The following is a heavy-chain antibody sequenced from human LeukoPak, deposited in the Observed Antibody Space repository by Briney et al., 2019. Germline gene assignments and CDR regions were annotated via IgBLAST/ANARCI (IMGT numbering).Heavy chain of an antibody. D-gene: IGHD4-23*01. CDR2: IEQDGSTK. CDR1: GFTFNIYW. V-gene: IGHV3-7*01. J-gene: IGHJ4*02. CDR3: ARDYDGNLEY. Sequence: PGGSLRLSCAASGFTFNIYWMAWVRQAPGKGLEWVANIEQDGSTKYYADSVKGRFTISRDNAKNSLYLQMNSLRAEDTAVYHCARDYDGNLEYWGQGTPVTVSS.